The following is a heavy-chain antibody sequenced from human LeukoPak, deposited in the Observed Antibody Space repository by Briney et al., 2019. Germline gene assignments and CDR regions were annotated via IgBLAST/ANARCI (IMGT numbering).Heavy chain of an antibody. CDR3: ARDGPGYKDLDL. V-gene: IGHV3-7*04. Sequence: GGSLRLSCAASGFSFSRDWMSWVRQPQGKGLEWVANIRDDGNEKYYADSVKGRFIISRDNARSSLHLQMSSLRVEATAVYYCARDGPGYKDLDLWGQGTLVTVSS. CDR1: GFSFSRDW. J-gene: IGHJ5*02. D-gene: IGHD2-15*01. CDR2: IRDDGNEK.